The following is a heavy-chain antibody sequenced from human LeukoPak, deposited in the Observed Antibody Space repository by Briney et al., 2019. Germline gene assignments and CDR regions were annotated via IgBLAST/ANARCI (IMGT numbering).Heavy chain of an antibody. J-gene: IGHJ5*02. CDR1: GYTFTGYY. D-gene: IGHD4-17*01. CDR2: INPNSGGT. Sequence: PAASVKVSCKASGYTFTGYYMHWVRQAPGQGLEWMGWINPNSGGTNYAQKLQGRVTMTTDTSTSTAYMELRSLRSDDTAVYYCARVKKDYGGNRGFWFDPWGQGTLVTVSS. CDR3: ARVKKDYGGNRGFWFDP. V-gene: IGHV1-2*02.